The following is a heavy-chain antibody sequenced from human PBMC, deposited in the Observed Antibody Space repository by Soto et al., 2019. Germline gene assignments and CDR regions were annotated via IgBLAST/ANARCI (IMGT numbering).Heavy chain of an antibody. CDR3: TRDQPITP. D-gene: IGHD3-10*01. V-gene: IGHV3-49*04. J-gene: IGHJ3*01. CDR1: GFTFGDYA. Sequence: PGGSLRLSCTASGFTFGDYAMSGVRQAPGKGLEWVGFIRSKAYGGTAEYAASVKGRFTISRDDSKSIAYLQMNSLKTEDTAVYFCTRDQPITPWGQGTMVTVSS. CDR2: IRSKAYGGTA.